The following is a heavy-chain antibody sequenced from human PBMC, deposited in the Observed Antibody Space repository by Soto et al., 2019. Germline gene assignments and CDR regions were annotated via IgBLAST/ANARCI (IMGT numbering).Heavy chain of an antibody. J-gene: IGHJ3*02. CDR1: GFTFSSYA. CDR3: ARDRSPDYYSSGWYAFDI. Sequence: GGSLRLSCAASGFTFSSYAMSWVRQAPGKGLEWVSAIYSGGSTYYADSVKGRFTISRDNSKNTLYLQMNSLRAEDTAVYYCARDRSPDYYSSGWYAFDIWGQGTMVTVSS. CDR2: IYSGGST. V-gene: IGHV3-66*01. D-gene: IGHD6-19*01.